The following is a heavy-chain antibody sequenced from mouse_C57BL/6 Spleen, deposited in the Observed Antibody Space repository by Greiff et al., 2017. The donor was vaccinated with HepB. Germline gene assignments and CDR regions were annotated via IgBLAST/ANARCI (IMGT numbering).Heavy chain of an antibody. CDR2: IWWDDDK. Sequence: QVTLKESGPGILQPSQTLSLTCSFSGFSLSTFGMGVGWIRQPSGKGLEWLAHIWWDDDKYYNPALKSRLTISKGTSKNQVFLKIANVDTADTATYYCARIDYYGSSYDAMDYWGQGTSVTVSS. CDR3: ARIDYYGSSYDAMDY. J-gene: IGHJ4*01. CDR1: GFSLSTFGMG. V-gene: IGHV8-8*01. D-gene: IGHD1-1*01.